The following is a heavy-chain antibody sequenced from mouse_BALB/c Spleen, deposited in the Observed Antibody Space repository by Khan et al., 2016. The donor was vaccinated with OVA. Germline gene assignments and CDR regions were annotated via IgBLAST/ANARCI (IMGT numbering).Heavy chain of an antibody. J-gene: IGHJ1*01. CDR3: ASGGYWYFNF. CDR2: INTYTGEP. V-gene: IGHV9-3-1*01. D-gene: IGHD1-1*02. Sequence: QIQLVQSGPELKKPGETVKISCKASGYTFTNYGMNWVKQAPGKGLKWMGWINTYTGEPTYADDFKGRFAFSLETSASTAYLQINNLKNEDTASYFCASGGYWYFNFWGAGTTVNVSS. CDR1: GYTFTNYG.